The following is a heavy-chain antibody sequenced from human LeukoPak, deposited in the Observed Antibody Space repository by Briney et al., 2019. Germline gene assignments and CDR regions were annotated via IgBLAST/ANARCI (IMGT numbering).Heavy chain of an antibody. Sequence: ASVKVSCKASGYTFTSYGISWVRQAPGQGLEWMGWISAYNGNTNYAQKLQGRVTMTTDTSTSTAYMELRGLRSDDTAVYYCARDVIDDDGGYQGYFQHWGQGTLVTVSS. CDR2: ISAYNGNT. J-gene: IGHJ1*01. CDR3: ARDVIDDDGGYQGYFQH. CDR1: GYTFTSYG. V-gene: IGHV1-18*01. D-gene: IGHD2-15*01.